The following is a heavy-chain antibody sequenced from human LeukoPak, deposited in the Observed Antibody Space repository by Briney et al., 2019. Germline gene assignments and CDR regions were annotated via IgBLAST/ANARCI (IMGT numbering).Heavy chain of an antibody. V-gene: IGHV1-46*01. J-gene: IGHJ3*02. CDR3: ARYAGSLDAFDM. CDR1: GYTFTSSY. CDR2: VNPSVGST. Sequence: ASVKVSCKASGYTFTSSYIHWVRQAPGQGLGWMGVVNPSVGSTTYAQKFQGRVTMTRDTSTSTVYMELSSLRSEDTAVYYCARYAGSLDAFDMWGQGTMVTVSS.